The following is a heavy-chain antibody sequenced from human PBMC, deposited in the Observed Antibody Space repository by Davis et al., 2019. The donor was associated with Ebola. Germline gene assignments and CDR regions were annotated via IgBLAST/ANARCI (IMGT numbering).Heavy chain of an antibody. CDR1: GYTFTGYY. Sequence: ASVKVSCKASGYTFTGYYMHWVRQAPGQGLEWMGWINPNSGGTNYPQNFQGRVTMARDTSISTAYVELSRLTSDDTAVYYCARGRGYSSSQTTFDYWGQGTLVTVSS. CDR3: ARGRGYSSSQTTFDY. D-gene: IGHD6-6*01. J-gene: IGHJ4*02. CDR2: INPNSGGT. V-gene: IGHV1-2*02.